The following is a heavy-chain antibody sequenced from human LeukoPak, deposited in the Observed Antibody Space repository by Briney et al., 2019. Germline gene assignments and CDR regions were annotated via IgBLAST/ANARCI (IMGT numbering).Heavy chain of an antibody. CDR1: GYTFTSYY. J-gene: IGHJ3*02. CDR3: ARDLGGRRKDAFDI. Sequence: ASVKVSCKASGYTFTSYYMHWVRQAPGQGLEWMGIINPSGGSTGYAQKFQGRVTITADESTSTAYMELSSLRSEDTAVYYCARDLGGRRKDAFDIWGQGTMVTVSS. CDR2: INPSGGST. V-gene: IGHV1-46*01.